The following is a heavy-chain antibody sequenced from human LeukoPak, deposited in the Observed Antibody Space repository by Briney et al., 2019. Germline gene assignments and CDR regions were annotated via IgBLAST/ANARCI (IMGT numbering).Heavy chain of an antibody. V-gene: IGHV3-7*01. CDR2: IKQDGSEK. CDR3: ARWGDYYGSGSYYH. J-gene: IGHJ5*02. CDR1: GFTFSSYW. D-gene: IGHD3-10*01. Sequence: QSGGSLRLSCAASGFTFSSYWMSWVRQAPGKGLEWVANIKQDGSEKYYVDSVKGRFTISRDNAKNSLYLQMNSLRAEDTAVYYCARWGDYYGSGSYYHWGQGTLVTVSS.